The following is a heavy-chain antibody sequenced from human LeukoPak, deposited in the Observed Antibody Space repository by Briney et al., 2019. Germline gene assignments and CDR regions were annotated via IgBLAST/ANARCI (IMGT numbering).Heavy chain of an antibody. CDR2: INTNTGNP. Sequence: ASVKVSCKASGYTFTSYAMNWVRQAPGQGLEWMGWINTNTGNPTYAQGFTGRFVFSLDTSVSTAYLQISSLKAEDTAVYYCAREWDPYDSCGYYVEGGFDYWGQGTLVTVSS. CDR1: GYTFTSYA. D-gene: IGHD3-22*01. J-gene: IGHJ4*02. V-gene: IGHV7-4-1*02. CDR3: AREWDPYDSCGYYVEGGFDY.